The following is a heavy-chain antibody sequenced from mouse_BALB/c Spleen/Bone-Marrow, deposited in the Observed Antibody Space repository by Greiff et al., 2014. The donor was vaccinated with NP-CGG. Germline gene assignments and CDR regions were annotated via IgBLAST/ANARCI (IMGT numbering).Heavy chain of an antibody. CDR1: GYAFTNYL. Sequence: QVQLQQSGAELVRPGTSVKVSCKASGYAFTNYLIEWVKQRPGQGLEWIGVINPGSGGTNYNEKFKGKATLTADKSSSTAYMQLSSLTSDESAVYFCARRDYSFAYWGQGTLVTVSA. D-gene: IGHD2-13*01. J-gene: IGHJ3*01. CDR2: INPGSGGT. V-gene: IGHV1-54*01. CDR3: ARRDYSFAY.